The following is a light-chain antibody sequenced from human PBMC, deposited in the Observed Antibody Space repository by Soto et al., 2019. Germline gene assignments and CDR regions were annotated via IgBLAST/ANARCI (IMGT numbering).Light chain of an antibody. CDR2: KAS. V-gene: IGKV1-5*03. Sequence: DIQMTQSPSTLSGSVGDRVTITCRASQSVDTCLAWYQQKPGKAPHLLIYKASSLETGVPSRFSGSGSVTELTLTISSPQPDDFATYYCQQFYRYPWTFGQGTKVEIK. CDR3: QQFYRYPWT. CDR1: QSVDTC. J-gene: IGKJ1*01.